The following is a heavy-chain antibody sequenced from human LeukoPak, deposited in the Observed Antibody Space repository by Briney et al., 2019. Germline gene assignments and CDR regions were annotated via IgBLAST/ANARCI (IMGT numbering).Heavy chain of an antibody. CDR3: VTELITGTAI. CDR1: GFTFSNYW. V-gene: IGHV3-74*01. CDR2: TNSDGSRT. J-gene: IGHJ4*02. Sequence: GGSLRLSCTASGFTFSNYWMFWVRQAPGRGLVFVSRTNSDGSRTDYADSVKGRFTVSRDDPQNTLYLQMNSLRADDTAVYYCVTELITGTAIWGQGTLVTVSS. D-gene: IGHD1-20*01.